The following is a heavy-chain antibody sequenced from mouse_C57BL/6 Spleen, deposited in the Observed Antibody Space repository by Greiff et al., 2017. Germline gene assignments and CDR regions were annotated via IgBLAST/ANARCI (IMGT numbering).Heavy chain of an antibody. V-gene: IGHV1-18*01. J-gene: IGHJ4*01. Sequence: EVQLQQSGPELVKPGASVKIPCKASGYTFTDYNMDWVKQSHGKSLEWIGDINPNNGGTIYNQKFKGKATLTVDKSSSTAYMELRSLTSEDTAVYYCARSNYSNFYYAMDYWGQGTSVTVSS. CDR3: ARSNYSNFYYAMDY. D-gene: IGHD2-5*01. CDR2: INPNNGGT. CDR1: GYTFTDYN.